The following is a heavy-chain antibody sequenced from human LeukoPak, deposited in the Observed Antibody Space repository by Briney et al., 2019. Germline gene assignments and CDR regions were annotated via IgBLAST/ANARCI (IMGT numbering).Heavy chain of an antibody. CDR3: AKDLFTMIVVVRPSFDI. J-gene: IGHJ3*02. V-gene: IGHV3-30*02. CDR2: IRYDGSNK. D-gene: IGHD3-22*01. CDR1: GFTFSSYG. Sequence: GGSLRLSCAASGFTFSSYGMHWVRQAPGKGLEWVAFIRYDGSNKYYADSVKGRFTISRDNSKNTLYLQMNSLRAEDTAVYYCAKDLFTMIVVVRPSFDIWGQGTMVTVSS.